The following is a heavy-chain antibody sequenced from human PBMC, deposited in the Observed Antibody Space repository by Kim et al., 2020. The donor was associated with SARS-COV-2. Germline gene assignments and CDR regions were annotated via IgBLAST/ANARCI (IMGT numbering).Heavy chain of an antibody. CDR3: AREVLSTRSRWFDP. Sequence: SETLSLTCTVSGGSISSYYWSWIRQPPGKGLEWIGYIYYSGSTNYNPSLKSRVTISVDTSKNQFSLKLSSVTAADTAVYYCAREVLSTRSRWFDPWGQGTLVTVSS. D-gene: IGHD3-3*01. CDR2: IYYSGST. CDR1: GGSISSYY. V-gene: IGHV4-59*13. J-gene: IGHJ5*02.